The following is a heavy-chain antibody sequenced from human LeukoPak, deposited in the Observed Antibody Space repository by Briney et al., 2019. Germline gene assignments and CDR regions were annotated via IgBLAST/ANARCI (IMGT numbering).Heavy chain of an antibody. CDR1: GFSFNSHW. CDR2: INQDGSVQ. D-gene: IGHD5-12*01. CDR3: TRGAGWLLDY. V-gene: IGHV3-7*01. Sequence: GGSLRLSCAASGFSFNSHWMSWVRQAPGKGLRWVAIINQDGSVQHYVDSMRGRFTISRDNAKNSLYLQMNSLRDEDTAIYYCTRGAGWLLDYWGQGTLVTVSS. J-gene: IGHJ4*02.